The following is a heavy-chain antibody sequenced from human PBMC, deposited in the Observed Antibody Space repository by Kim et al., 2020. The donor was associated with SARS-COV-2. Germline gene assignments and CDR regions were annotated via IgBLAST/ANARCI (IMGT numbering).Heavy chain of an antibody. CDR3: AKIPRVMVRGGPTLDY. D-gene: IGHD3-10*01. CDR2: ISGSGGRT. J-gene: IGHJ4*02. V-gene: IGHV3-23*01. CDR1: GFTFSSYT. Sequence: GGSLRLSCAASGFTFSSYTMSWVRQAPGKGLEWVSAISGSGGRTYYADSVKGRFTISRDNSKNTLYLQMNSLRAEDTAVYYCAKIPRVMVRGGPTLDYWGPGTLGSVS.